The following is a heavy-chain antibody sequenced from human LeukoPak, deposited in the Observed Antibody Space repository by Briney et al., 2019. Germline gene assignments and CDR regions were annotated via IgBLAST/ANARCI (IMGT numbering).Heavy chain of an antibody. Sequence: SETLSLTCTVSGGSISSGDFYWTWIRQPPGKGLEWIGYIHYSGSTYYNWSLKSRVTISLGTSKNQFSLRLTSVTAADTAVYYCAREETSPNWFDPWGQGALVTVSS. V-gene: IGHV4-30-4*08. CDR3: AREETSPNWFDP. J-gene: IGHJ5*02. CDR2: IHYSGST. CDR1: GGSISSGDFY.